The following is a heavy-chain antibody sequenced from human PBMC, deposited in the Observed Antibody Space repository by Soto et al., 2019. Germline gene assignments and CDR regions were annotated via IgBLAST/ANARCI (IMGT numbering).Heavy chain of an antibody. V-gene: IGHV3-48*02. J-gene: IGHJ6*02. D-gene: IGHD6-6*01. CDR2: ISSRSYTI. CDR3: ARGGSSSDNGMDV. CDR1: GFSFSTYS. Sequence: EVQLVESGGGLVQPGGSLRLSCAASGFSFSTYSMNWVRQAPGKGLEWVSYISSRSYTIYYIDSVKGRFIISRDNAKSSLYLQMNSLRDEDPAVYYCARGGSSSDNGMDVWGQGTTVTVSS.